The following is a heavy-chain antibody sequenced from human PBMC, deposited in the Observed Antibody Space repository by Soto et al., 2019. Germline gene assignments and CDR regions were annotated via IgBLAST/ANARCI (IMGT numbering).Heavy chain of an antibody. CDR3: ARDLWGYCGTDCYPLDV. CDR1: GGSISSYY. D-gene: IGHD2-21*02. J-gene: IGHJ6*02. V-gene: IGHV4-59*01. Sequence: QVQLQASGQGLVKPSETLSLTCTVSGGSISSYYWSWIRQPPGKGLEWIGYMYNTGSTVYNPSLTSRVTISVDTSKNQFALKLNAVTAAATAVYCCARDLWGYCGTDCYPLDVWGQGTTVTVSS. CDR2: MYNTGST.